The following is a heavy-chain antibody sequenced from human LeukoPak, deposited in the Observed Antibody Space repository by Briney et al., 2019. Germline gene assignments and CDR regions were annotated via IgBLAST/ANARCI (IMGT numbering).Heavy chain of an antibody. J-gene: IGHJ4*02. V-gene: IGHV4-34*01. CDR2: ITYSGSI. CDR1: GGSFSGKY. CDR3: ARDLMT. Sequence: SETLSLTCAVSGGSFSGKYWTWIRQPPGKGLEWIGEITYSGSIYYNPSLKSRVTISVDTSKNQFSLKLNSVTAADTAVYYCARDLMTWGQGTPVTVSS.